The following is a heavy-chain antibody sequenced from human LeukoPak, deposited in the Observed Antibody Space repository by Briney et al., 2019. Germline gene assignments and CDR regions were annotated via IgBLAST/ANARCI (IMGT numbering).Heavy chain of an antibody. CDR1: GGSISSYH. CDR2: IYYSGST. V-gene: IGHV4-59*01. J-gene: IGHJ5*02. D-gene: IGHD3-9*01. CDR3: ARVAAYYKPFDP. Sequence: SETLSLTCTVSGGSISSYHWSWIRQPSGKGLEWIGHIYYSGSTNYNPSLKSRVIISVDTSKNQFSLKLSSVTAADTAVYYCARVAAYYKPFDPWGQGTLVTVSS.